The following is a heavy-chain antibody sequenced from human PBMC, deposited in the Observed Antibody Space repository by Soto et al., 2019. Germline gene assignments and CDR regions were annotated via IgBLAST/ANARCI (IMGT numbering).Heavy chain of an antibody. CDR3: ARGGGSTKVDY. Sequence: QVQLQESGPGLVKPSQTLSLTCTVSGGSITSSGYYWSWIRQHPGEGLEWIGLTSNSWSTSYNPSPKSRVTISVDTSSTEFSLNLKSVTAADTAVSYCARGGGSTKVDYWGQGTLVTVSP. V-gene: IGHV4-31*03. CDR1: GGSITSSGYY. D-gene: IGHD2-2*01. J-gene: IGHJ4*02. CDR2: TSNSWST.